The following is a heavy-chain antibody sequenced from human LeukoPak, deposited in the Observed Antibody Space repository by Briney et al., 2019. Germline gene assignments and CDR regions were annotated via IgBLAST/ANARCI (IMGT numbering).Heavy chain of an antibody. Sequence: SETLSLTCTVSGGSISSYYWSWIRQPPGKGLEWIGYIYYSGSTNYNPSLKSRVTISVDTSKNQFSLKLSSVTAADTAVYYCARDRGYGEGYFDYWGQGTLVTVSS. D-gene: IGHD4-17*01. CDR2: IYYSGST. J-gene: IGHJ4*02. CDR1: GGSISSYY. V-gene: IGHV4-59*01. CDR3: ARDRGYGEGYFDY.